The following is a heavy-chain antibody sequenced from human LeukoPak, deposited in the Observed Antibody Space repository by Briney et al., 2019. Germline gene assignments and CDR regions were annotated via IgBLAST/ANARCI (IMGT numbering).Heavy chain of an antibody. CDR1: GFTFSSYA. CDR2: ISYDGSNK. CDR3: AREYKEPQDIVVVVAAEPAFDI. J-gene: IGHJ3*02. V-gene: IGHV3-30*04. D-gene: IGHD2-15*01. Sequence: GGSLRLSCAASGFTFSSYAMHWVRQAPGKGLEWVAVISYDGSNKYYADSVKGRFTISRDNSKNTLYLQMNSLRAEDTAGYYCAREYKEPQDIVVVVAAEPAFDIWGQGTMVTVSS.